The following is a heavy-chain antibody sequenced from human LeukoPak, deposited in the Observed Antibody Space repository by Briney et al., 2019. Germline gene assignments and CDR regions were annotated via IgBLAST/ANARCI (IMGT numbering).Heavy chain of an antibody. J-gene: IGHJ4*02. CDR1: GYTFTSYD. CDR3: ATGRYYDSSGYYIDY. V-gene: IGHV1-24*01. CDR2: FDPEDGET. D-gene: IGHD3-22*01. Sequence: ASVKVSCKASGYTFTSYDINWVRQAPGKGLEWMGGFDPEDGETIYAQKFQGRVTMTEDTSTDTAYMELSSLRSEDTAVYYCATGRYYDSSGYYIDYWGQGTLVTVSS.